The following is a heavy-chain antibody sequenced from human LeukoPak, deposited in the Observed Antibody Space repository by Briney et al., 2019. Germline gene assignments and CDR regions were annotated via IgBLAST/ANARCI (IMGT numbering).Heavy chain of an antibody. CDR3: ARVRPEITIFGVVMIFDY. Sequence: ASVKVSCEASGYTFTSYGISWVRQAPGQGLEWMGWISAYNGNTNYAQKLQGRVTMTTDTSTSTAYMELRSLRSDDTAVYYCARVRPEITIFGVVMIFDYWGQGTLVTVSS. CDR2: ISAYNGNT. CDR1: GYTFTSYG. D-gene: IGHD3-3*01. V-gene: IGHV1-18*01. J-gene: IGHJ4*02.